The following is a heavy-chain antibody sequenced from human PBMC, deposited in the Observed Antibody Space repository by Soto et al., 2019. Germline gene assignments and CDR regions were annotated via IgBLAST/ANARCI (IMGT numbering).Heavy chain of an antibody. CDR1: GGSFSGYY. V-gene: IGHV4-34*01. Sequence: QVQLQQWGAGLLKPSETLSLTCAVYGGSFSGYYWSWIRQPPGKGLEWIGEINHSGSTNYNPSLKSRVTISVDTSKNQFSLKLSSVTAADTAVYYCARGQVNYDFWSGYFRWGQGTLVTVSS. CDR3: ARGQVNYDFWSGYFR. J-gene: IGHJ4*02. D-gene: IGHD3-3*01. CDR2: INHSGST.